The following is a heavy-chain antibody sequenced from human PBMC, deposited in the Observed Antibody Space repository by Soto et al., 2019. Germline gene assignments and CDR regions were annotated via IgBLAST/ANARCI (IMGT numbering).Heavy chain of an antibody. CDR1: GGSISSGGYS. J-gene: IGHJ4*02. D-gene: IGHD3-22*01. Sequence: SETLSLTCAVSGGSISSGGYSWSWIRQPPGKGLEWIGYIYHSGSTYYNPSLKSRVTISVDRSKNQFSLKLSSVTAADTAVYYCARXYYYDSSGSSPPYYFDYWGQGTLVTVSS. V-gene: IGHV4-30-2*01. CDR2: IYHSGST. CDR3: ARXYYYDSSGSSPPYYFDY.